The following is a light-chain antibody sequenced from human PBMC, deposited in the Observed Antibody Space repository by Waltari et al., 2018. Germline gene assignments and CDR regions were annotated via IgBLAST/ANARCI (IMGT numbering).Light chain of an antibody. Sequence: DIQMTQSPSFVSASVGDRVTITCRASQGISSRLAWYQQKPGKAPKLLIYTASTLQSGVPSRFSGSGSGTEFSLIITTLQPEDFATYLCLQAYSFPRTFGQGTKLEIK. J-gene: IGKJ2*01. CDR1: QGISSR. V-gene: IGKV1-12*01. CDR3: LQAYSFPRT. CDR2: TAS.